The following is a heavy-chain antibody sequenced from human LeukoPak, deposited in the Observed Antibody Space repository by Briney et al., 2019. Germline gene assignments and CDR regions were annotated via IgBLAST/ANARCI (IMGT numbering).Heavy chain of an antibody. D-gene: IGHD3-22*01. V-gene: IGHV3-21*01. CDR3: ANLVVMGFDY. Sequence: NPGGSLRLSCAASGFTFSTYNMNWVRQAPGKGLEWVSSISSSNSYIYYADSVKGRFTTSRDNAKNSVYLQMNSLRAEDTAVYYCANLVVMGFDYWGQGTLVTVSS. CDR2: ISSSNSYI. J-gene: IGHJ4*02. CDR1: GFTFSTYN.